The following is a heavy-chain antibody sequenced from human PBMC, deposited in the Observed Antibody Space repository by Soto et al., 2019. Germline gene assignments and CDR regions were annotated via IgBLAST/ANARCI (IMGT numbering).Heavy chain of an antibody. J-gene: IGHJ4*02. CDR3: ARVPASSGRYGY. V-gene: IGHV1-69*13. CDR1: GGTFSSYA. D-gene: IGHD6-19*01. CDR2: IIPIFGTA. Sequence: ASVKVSCKASGGTFSSYAISWVRQAPGQGLEWMGGIIPIFGTANYAQKFQGRVTITADESTSTAYMELSSLRSDDTAVYYCARVPASSGRYGYWGQGTLVTVSS.